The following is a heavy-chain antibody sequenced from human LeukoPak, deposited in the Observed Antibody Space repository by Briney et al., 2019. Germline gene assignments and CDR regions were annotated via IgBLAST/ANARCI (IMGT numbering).Heavy chain of an antibody. CDR3: ASSGYSYGYFGAFDI. CDR2: ISGSGGST. V-gene: IGHV3-23*01. Sequence: PGGSLRLSCAASGFTFSSYAMSLVRQAPGKGLEWVSAISGSGGSTYYADSVKGRFTISRDNSKNTLYLQMNSLRAEDTAVYYCASSGYSYGYFGAFDIWGQGTMVTVSS. J-gene: IGHJ3*02. CDR1: GFTFSSYA. D-gene: IGHD5-18*01.